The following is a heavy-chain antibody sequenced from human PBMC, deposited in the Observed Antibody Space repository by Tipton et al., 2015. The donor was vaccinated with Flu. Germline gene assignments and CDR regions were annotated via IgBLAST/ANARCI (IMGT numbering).Heavy chain of an antibody. CDR1: GFTVSSNY. D-gene: IGHD2-2*01. CDR3: AREVVVPAALYYFDY. CDR2: IYSGGST. J-gene: IGHJ4*02. V-gene: IGHV3-53*01. Sequence: SLRLSCAASGFTVSSNYMSWVRQAPGKGLEWVSVIYSGGSTYYADSVKGRFTISRDNSKNTLYLQMNSLRAEDTAVYYCAREVVVPAALYYFDYWGQGTLVTVSS.